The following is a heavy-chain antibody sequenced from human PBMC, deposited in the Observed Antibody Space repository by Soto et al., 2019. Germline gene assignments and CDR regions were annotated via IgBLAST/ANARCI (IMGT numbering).Heavy chain of an antibody. CDR3: AREYNWNGLPDSWFDP. Sequence: QVQLQESGPGLVKPSETLSLTCTVSGGSVSSGSYYWSWIRQPPGKGLEWIGYIYYSGSTNYNPSLKSRVTISVDTSKNQFSLKLSSVTAADTAVYYCAREYNWNGLPDSWFDPWGQGTLVTVSS. V-gene: IGHV4-61*01. CDR2: IYYSGST. CDR1: GGSVSSGSYY. D-gene: IGHD1-20*01. J-gene: IGHJ5*02.